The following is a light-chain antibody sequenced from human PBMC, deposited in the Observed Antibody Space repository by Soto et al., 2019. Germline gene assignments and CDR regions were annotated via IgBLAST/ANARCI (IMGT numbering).Light chain of an antibody. CDR1: QGIRSY. CDR3: QKHKTFPPFFT. J-gene: IGKJ3*01. CDR2: GAS. V-gene: IGKV1-9*01. Sequence: DIQLTQSPSFLSASVGDRVTITCRASQGIRSYLAWYQQRPGKAPELLIYGASTLRPGGASRFSGSGSGSEFTLTISSLQPEDVAAYLCQKHKTFPPFFTFGPGTKVDIK.